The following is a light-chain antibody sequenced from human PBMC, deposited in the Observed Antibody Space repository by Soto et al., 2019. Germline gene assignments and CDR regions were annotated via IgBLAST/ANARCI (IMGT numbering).Light chain of an antibody. CDR2: EVS. CDR3: SSYTSTNPVI. CDR1: SSDVGGYNY. Sequence: QSALTQPASVSGSPGQSITISCTGTSSDVGGYNYVSWYQQHPGKAPKLMIYEVSNRPSGVSNRFSGSKSGNKASLTISGLQAEDEADYYCSSYTSTNPVIFGGGTKVTVL. V-gene: IGLV2-14*01. J-gene: IGLJ2*01.